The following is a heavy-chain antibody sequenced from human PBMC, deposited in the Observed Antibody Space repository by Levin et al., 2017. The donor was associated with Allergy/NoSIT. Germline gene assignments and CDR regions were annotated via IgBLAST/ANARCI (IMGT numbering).Heavy chain of an antibody. CDR2: IWYDGSNK. J-gene: IGHJ4*02. V-gene: IGHV3-33*01. CDR3: ARGRYYGSGSYFDY. Sequence: GESLKISCAASGFTFSSYGMHWVRQAPGKGLEWVAVIWYDGSNKYYADSVKGRFTISRDNSKNTLYLQMNSLRAEDTAVYYCARGRYYGSGSYFDYWGQGTLVTVSS. CDR1: GFTFSSYG. D-gene: IGHD3-10*01.